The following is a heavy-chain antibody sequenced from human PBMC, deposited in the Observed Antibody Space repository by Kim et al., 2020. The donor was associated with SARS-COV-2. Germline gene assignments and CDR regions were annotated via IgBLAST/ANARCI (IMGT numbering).Heavy chain of an antibody. D-gene: IGHD1-26*01. CDR1: GFTFSNAW. CDR3: TTGLLVGATIDY. Sequence: GGSLRLSCAASGFTFSNAWMSWVRQAPGKGLEWVGRIKSKTDGGTTDYAAPVKGRFTISRDDSKNTLYLQMNSLKTEDTAVYYCTTGLLVGATIDYWGQGXLVTVSS. CDR2: IKSKTDGGTT. V-gene: IGHV3-15*01. J-gene: IGHJ4*02.